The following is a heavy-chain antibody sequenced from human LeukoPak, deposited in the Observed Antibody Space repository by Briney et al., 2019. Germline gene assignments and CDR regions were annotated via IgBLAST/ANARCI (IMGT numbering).Heavy chain of an antibody. CDR3: ARGKYSNLDY. D-gene: IGHD4-11*01. J-gene: IGHJ4*02. Sequence: PSETLSLTCDVSGYSISSGYYWGWIRPPPGKGLEWIGSIYHRGSTFYNPSLKSRVTISVDTSKNQFSLKLSSVTAADTAVYYCARGKYSNLDYWGQGTLVTVSS. CDR1: GYSISSGYY. CDR2: IYHRGST. V-gene: IGHV4-38-2*01.